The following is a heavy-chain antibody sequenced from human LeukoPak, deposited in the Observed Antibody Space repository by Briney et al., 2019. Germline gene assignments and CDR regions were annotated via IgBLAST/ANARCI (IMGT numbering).Heavy chain of an antibody. J-gene: IGHJ4*02. Sequence: AFVKVSCKASGYTFTDYYMHWVRQAPVQGLGWVGGITPKNGGTNYAQKFQGRVTITRDTSISTAYMALSRLRSDDTAVYYCAREYMTGPFDYWGQGTLVTVSS. D-gene: IGHD1-14*01. CDR2: ITPKNGGT. CDR1: GYTFTDYY. V-gene: IGHV1-2*02. CDR3: AREYMTGPFDY.